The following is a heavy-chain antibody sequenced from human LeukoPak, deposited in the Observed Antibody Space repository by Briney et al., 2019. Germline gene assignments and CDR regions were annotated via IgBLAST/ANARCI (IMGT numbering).Heavy chain of an antibody. CDR2: IKQDGSEK. V-gene: IGHV3-7*01. J-gene: IGHJ3*02. CDR3: ARAYTMYYDILTGQDAFDI. Sequence: GGSLRLSCAASGFTFSNYGMHWVRQAPGKGLEWVANIKQDGSEKYYVDSVKGRFTISRDNAKNSLYLQMNSLRAEDTAVYYCARAYTMYYDILTGQDAFDIWGQGTMVTVSS. D-gene: IGHD3-9*01. CDR1: GFTFSNYG.